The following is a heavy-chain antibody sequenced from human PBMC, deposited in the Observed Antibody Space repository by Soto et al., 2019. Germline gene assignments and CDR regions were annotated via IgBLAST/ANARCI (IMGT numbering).Heavy chain of an antibody. CDR3: ATVIHCSGGSRYDY. CDR2: ISGSGGST. J-gene: IGHJ4*02. V-gene: IGHV3-23*01. CDR1: GFTYSSYA. D-gene: IGHD2-15*01. Sequence: PGGSLRLSCAASGFTYSSYAMSWVRQAPGKGLEWVSAISGSGGSTYYADSVKGRFTISRDNSKDTLYLQMNSLRAEDTAVYYCATVIHCSGGSRYDYWGQGTLVTVSS.